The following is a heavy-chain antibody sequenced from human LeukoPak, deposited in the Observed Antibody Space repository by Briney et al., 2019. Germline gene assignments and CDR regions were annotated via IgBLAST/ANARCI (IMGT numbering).Heavy chain of an antibody. CDR1: GGTISEGNHF. V-gene: IGHV4-61*02. Sequence: PSQTLSLTCTVSGGTISEGNHFWTWIRQPAGKGLEWIGRIFPGGSVNYNPSLESRLTLSIDTSKNQFSLKVSSVTAADTAVYYCARESGSCIDYWGQGTLVTVSS. J-gene: IGHJ4*02. CDR3: ARESGSCIDY. CDR2: IFPGGSV. D-gene: IGHD1-26*01.